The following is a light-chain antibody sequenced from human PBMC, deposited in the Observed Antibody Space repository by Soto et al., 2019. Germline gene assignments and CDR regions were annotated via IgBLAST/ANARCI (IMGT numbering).Light chain of an antibody. Sequence: QSALTQPPSASGSPGQSVTISCTGTSSDVGGYNYVSWYRQHPGKAPKVMIYEVSKRPSGVPDRFSGSKSGNTASLTVSGLQAEDEADYYCSSYAGSNNVVFGGGTKVTVL. V-gene: IGLV2-8*01. J-gene: IGLJ2*01. CDR3: SSYAGSNNVV. CDR2: EVS. CDR1: SSDVGGYNY.